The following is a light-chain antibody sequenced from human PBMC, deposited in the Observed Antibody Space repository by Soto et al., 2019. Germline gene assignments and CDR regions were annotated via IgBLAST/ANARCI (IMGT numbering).Light chain of an antibody. CDR3: QQRSNWWT. J-gene: IGKJ1*01. CDR2: DAS. Sequence: EIVLTQSPATLSLSPGERATLSCRASRSVSTYLAWYQQTPGQAPRLLIYDASNRATGIPARFSASGSGTDFTLTISSLEPEDFAVYYCQQRSNWWTFGQGTKVDIK. V-gene: IGKV3-11*01. CDR1: RSVSTY.